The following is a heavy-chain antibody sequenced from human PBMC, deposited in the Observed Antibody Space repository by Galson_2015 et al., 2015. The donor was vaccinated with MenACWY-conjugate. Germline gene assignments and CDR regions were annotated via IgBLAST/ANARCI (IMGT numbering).Heavy chain of an antibody. CDR1: GFTFSSYG. V-gene: IGHV3-30*18. D-gene: IGHD3-10*01. J-gene: IGHJ6*02. Sequence: SLRLSCAASGFTFSSYGMHWVRQAPGKGLEWVAVISYDGSNTYYADSVKGRFTISRDNSKNTLYLQMNSLRAEDTAVYYCAKDGVPEVYGMDVWGQGTTVTVSS. CDR3: AKDGVPEVYGMDV. CDR2: ISYDGSNT.